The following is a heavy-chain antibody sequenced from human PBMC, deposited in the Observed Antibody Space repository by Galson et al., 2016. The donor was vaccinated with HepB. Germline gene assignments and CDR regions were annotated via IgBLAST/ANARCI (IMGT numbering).Heavy chain of an antibody. V-gene: IGHV3-48*02. Sequence: LRLSCAASGFTLSGYSMNWVRQAPGKGLEWVSYISSSSSTIYYADSLKGRFTISRDNAKNSLYLQMNSLRDEDTAVYYCARDQLTARRGYFDYWGQGTLVTVSS. CDR2: ISSSSSTI. J-gene: IGHJ4*03. CDR1: GFTLSGYS. D-gene: IGHD1-1*01. CDR3: ARDQLTARRGYFDY.